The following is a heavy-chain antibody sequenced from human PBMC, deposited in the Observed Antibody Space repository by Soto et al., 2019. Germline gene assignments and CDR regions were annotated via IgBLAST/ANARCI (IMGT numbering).Heavy chain of an antibody. J-gene: IGHJ6*02. CDR1: GFTFSSYG. CDR2: ISYDGSNK. Sequence: QVQLVESGGGVVQPGRSLRLSCAASGFTFSSYGMHWVRQAPGKGLEWVAVISYDGSNKYYADSVKDRFTISRDNSKNTLYLQMNSLRAEDTAVYYCAKDQGGDYVYYYGMDVWGQGTTVTVSS. D-gene: IGHD4-17*01. V-gene: IGHV3-30*18. CDR3: AKDQGGDYVYYYGMDV.